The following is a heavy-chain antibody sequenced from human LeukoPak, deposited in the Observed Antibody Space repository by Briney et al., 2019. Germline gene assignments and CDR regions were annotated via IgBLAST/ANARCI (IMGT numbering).Heavy chain of an antibody. V-gene: IGHV4-61*05. Sequence: SETLSLTCTVSGGSISSRSYYWGWVRQPPGKGLEWIGYVHSSGSTKYNSSLGSRVTISMDTSRNQFSLKLSSVTAADTAVYFCTRGGGWLIDFWGRGTLVTVSS. CDR2: VHSSGST. D-gene: IGHD5-24*01. CDR3: TRGGGWLIDF. CDR1: GGSISSRSYY. J-gene: IGHJ4*02.